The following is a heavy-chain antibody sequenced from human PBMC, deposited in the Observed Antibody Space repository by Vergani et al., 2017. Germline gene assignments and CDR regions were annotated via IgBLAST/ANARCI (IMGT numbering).Heavy chain of an antibody. CDR2: IYHSGGA. Sequence: QLHLQESGPGLVKPSETLCLTCTVSGGSITSSSYYWGWIRQPPGKGLEWIGIIYHSGGAYYNPSLKGRVTISVDTSKNQFSLEVTSVTAADTAIYFCARTESFILRYFHWALWGQGTLVTVSS. D-gene: IGHD3-9*01. CDR1: GGSITSSSYY. V-gene: IGHV4-39*01. J-gene: IGHJ4*02. CDR3: ARTESFILRYFHWAL.